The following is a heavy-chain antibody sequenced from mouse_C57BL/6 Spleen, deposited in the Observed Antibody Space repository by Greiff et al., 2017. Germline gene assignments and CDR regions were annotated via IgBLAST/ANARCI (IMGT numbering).Heavy chain of an antibody. V-gene: IGHV1-61*01. Sequence: QVQLQQPGAELVRPGSSVKLSCKASGYTFTSYWMDWVKQRPGQGLEWIGNIYPSDSETHYNQKFKDKATLPVDKSSSTAYMQLSSLTSEDSAVYYCAREGPHYYGSSYDAMDYWGQGTSVTVSS. J-gene: IGHJ4*01. D-gene: IGHD1-1*01. CDR1: GYTFTSYW. CDR2: IYPSDSET. CDR3: AREGPHYYGSSYDAMDY.